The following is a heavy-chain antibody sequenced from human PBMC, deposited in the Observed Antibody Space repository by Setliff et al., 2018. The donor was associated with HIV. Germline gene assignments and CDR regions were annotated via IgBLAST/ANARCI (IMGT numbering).Heavy chain of an antibody. D-gene: IGHD3-22*01. V-gene: IGHV1-69*13. CDR2: IIPIFGTA. J-gene: IGHJ4*02. CDR3: ASPRDSSGYYALDY. CDR1: GYTFSSYD. Sequence: SVKVSCKASGYTFSSYDINWVRQAPGQGLEWVGGIIPIFGTANYAQKFQGRVTITADESTSTAYMELSSLRSEDTAVFYCASPRDSSGYYALDYWGQGILVTVS.